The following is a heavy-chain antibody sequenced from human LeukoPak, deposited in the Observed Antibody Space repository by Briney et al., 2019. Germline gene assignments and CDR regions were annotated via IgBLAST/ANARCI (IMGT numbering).Heavy chain of an antibody. CDR3: GRGVVLEV. J-gene: IGHJ6*02. CDR2: INHNGNVN. CDR1: GFTFSSYW. Sequence: WGSLRLSCAASGFTFSSYWMNWARQAPGKGLEWVASINHNGNVNYYVDSVKGRFTISRDNAKNSLYLQMSNLRAEDTAVYFCGRGVVLEVWGQGARVTVSS. V-gene: IGHV3-7*03. D-gene: IGHD3-16*01.